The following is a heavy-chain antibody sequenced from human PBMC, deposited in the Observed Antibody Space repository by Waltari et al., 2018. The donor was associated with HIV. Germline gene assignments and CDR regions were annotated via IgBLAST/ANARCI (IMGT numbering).Heavy chain of an antibody. CDR2: IYTSGGT. V-gene: IGHV4-61*02. J-gene: IGHJ3*02. CDR1: GGSITSGNYY. D-gene: IGHD6-19*01. CDR3: ARAVAGKGGAFDI. Sequence: QVQLQESGPGLVKPSQTLSLTCTVSGGSITSGNYYWRWIRQPAGKGLEWIGRIYTSGGTNYNPSLESRVTMSVDTSKNQLSLKLSSVTAADTAEYYCARAVAGKGGAFDIWGQGTMVTVSS.